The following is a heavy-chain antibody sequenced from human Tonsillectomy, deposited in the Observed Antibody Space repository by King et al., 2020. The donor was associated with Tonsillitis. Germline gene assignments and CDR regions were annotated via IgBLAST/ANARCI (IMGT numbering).Heavy chain of an antibody. CDR3: ARGEGGSGSYDY. CDR1: GGSISSYY. CDR2: IHYSGST. Sequence: VQLQESGPGLVKPSETLSLTCTVSGGSISSYYWTWIRQPPGKGLEWIGYIHYSGSTNYNPSLKSRVTISADTSKNQFSLKLSSVTAADTAMYYCARGEGGSGSYDYWGQGTLVTVSS. D-gene: IGHD3-10*01. J-gene: IGHJ4*02. V-gene: IGHV4-59*01.